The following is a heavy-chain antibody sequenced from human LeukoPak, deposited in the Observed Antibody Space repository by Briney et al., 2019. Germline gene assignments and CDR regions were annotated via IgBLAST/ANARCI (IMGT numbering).Heavy chain of an antibody. CDR1: GFTFSSYG. CDR2: IYSGGSI. D-gene: IGHD3-10*02. Sequence: GGSLRLSCAASGFTFSSYGMNWVRQAPGKGLEWVSVIYSGGSIYYTDSVKGRFTISRDNSKNTLYLQMNSLRAEDTAVYYCAELGITMIGGVWGKGTTVTISS. CDR3: AELGITMIGGV. J-gene: IGHJ6*04. V-gene: IGHV3-66*01.